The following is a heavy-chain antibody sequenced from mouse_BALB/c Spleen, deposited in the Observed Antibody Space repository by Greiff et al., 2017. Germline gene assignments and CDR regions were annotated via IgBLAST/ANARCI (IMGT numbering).Heavy chain of an antibody. CDR2: INPSTGYT. J-gene: IGHJ4*01. V-gene: IGHV1-7*01. D-gene: IGHD2-2*01. CDR3: ARGYPYAMDY. CDR1: GYTFTSYW. Sequence: VKLQESGAELAKPGASVKMSCKASGYTFTSYWMHWVKQRPGQGLEWIGYINPSTGYTEYKQKFKDKATLTADKSSSTAYMQLSSLTSEDSAVYYCARGYPYAMDYWGQGTSVTVSS.